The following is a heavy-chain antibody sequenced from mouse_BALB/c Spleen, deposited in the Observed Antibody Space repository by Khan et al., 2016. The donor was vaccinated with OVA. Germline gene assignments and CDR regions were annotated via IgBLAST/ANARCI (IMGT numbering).Heavy chain of an antibody. CDR3: ARGGGGDRFAY. CDR2: VNTYYGDA. CDR1: GYTFTDFT. V-gene: IGHV1S137*01. J-gene: IGHJ3*01. Sequence: QVQLKQSGAELVRPGVSVKISCKGSGYTFTDFTMHWVKQSHAKSLEWIGVVNTYYGDATYNQKFKGKATMTVDKYSTTAYMELARMTSEDSAIFYCARGGGGDRFAYWGQGTLVTVSA.